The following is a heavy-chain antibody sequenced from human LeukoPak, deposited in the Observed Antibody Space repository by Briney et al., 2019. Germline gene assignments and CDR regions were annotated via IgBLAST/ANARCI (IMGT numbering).Heavy chain of an antibody. J-gene: IGHJ6*03. V-gene: IGHV4-38-2*02. CDR3: ARDWGVSARPGYMDV. CDR2: IYHSGST. Sequence: SETLSLTCTVSGYSISNGYYWGWIRQPPGKGLEWIGSIYHSGSTYYNPSLKSRVTISVDTSKNQFSLKLSSVTAADTAVYYCARDWGVSARPGYMDVWGKGTTVTVSS. D-gene: IGHD6-6*01. CDR1: GYSISNGYY.